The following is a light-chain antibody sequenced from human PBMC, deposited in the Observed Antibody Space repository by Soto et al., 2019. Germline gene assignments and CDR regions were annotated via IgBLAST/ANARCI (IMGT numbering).Light chain of an antibody. CDR2: DAS. CDR3: QHYNNWPPAWT. Sequence: EIVMTQSPVTVSVSPGERATLSCRASHIVSSNLAWYQQRPGQAPRLLIYDASTRATGVPARITGSGSGTEFTLTISSLQSEDFALYYCQHYNNWPPAWTFGQGTKVDIK. V-gene: IGKV3-15*01. J-gene: IGKJ1*01. CDR1: HIVSSN.